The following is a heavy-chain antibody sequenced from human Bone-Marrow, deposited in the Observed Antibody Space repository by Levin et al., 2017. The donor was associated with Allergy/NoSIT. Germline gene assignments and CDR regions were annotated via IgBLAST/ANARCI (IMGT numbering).Heavy chain of an antibody. Sequence: GGSLRLSCAASGFTFSSYSMNWVRQAPGKGLEWVSYISSSSSTIYYADSVKGRFTISRDNAKNSLYLQMNSLRAEDTAVYYCARGGYSYGYIIDYWGQGTLVTVSS. CDR2: ISSSSSTI. CDR3: ARGGYSYGYIIDY. V-gene: IGHV3-48*04. D-gene: IGHD5-18*01. CDR1: GFTFSSYS. J-gene: IGHJ4*02.